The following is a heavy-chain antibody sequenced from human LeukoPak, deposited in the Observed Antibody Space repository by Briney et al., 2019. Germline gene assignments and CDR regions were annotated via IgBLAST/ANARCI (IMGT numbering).Heavy chain of an antibody. Sequence: GESLKISCKASGYSFTSYWIGWVRQMPGKGLEWMGIIYPGDSDTRYSPSFQGQVTISVDKSISTAYLQWSSLKASDTAMYYCARRQGCSSSSCPPDYWGQGTLVTVSP. CDR2: IYPGDSDT. D-gene: IGHD2-2*01. CDR1: GYSFTSYW. J-gene: IGHJ4*02. CDR3: ARRQGCSSSSCPPDY. V-gene: IGHV5-51*01.